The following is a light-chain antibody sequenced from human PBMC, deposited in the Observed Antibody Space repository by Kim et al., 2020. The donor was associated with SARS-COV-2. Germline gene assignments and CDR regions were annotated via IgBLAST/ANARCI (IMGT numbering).Light chain of an antibody. CDR1: NIGSKS. CDR2: YDS. CDR3: QVWDSSSDHWV. Sequence: SYELTQPPSVSVAPGKTARITCRGNNIGSKSVHWYQQKPGQAPVLVIYYDSDRPSGIPERFSGSNSGNTATLTISRVEAGDEADYYCQVWDSSSDHWVFGGGTQLTVL. V-gene: IGLV3-21*04. J-gene: IGLJ3*02.